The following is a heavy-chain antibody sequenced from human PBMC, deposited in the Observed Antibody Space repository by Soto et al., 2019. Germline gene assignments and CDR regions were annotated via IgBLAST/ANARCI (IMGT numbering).Heavy chain of an antibody. Sequence: ESVRLSCAAYGCTFSNYDMHWVRQAAGKGLEWVSAIGTPGDTYYPGSVKGRFTVSRENAKNSLYLQMNSLSAGDTAVCYCATGRVGEGDSYGRRDNCFDRWGQGTLVTVYS. CDR3: ATGRVGEGDSYGRRDNCFDR. CDR1: GCTFSNYD. V-gene: IGHV3-13*01. D-gene: IGHD5-18*01. J-gene: IGHJ5*02. CDR2: IGTPGDT.